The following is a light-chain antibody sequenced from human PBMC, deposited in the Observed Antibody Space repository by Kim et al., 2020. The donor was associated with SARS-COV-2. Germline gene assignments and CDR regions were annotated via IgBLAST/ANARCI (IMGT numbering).Light chain of an antibody. J-gene: IGKJ4*01. CDR3: QQYNNWPST. CDR1: QSVSSN. V-gene: IGKV3-15*01. CDR2: GAS. Sequence: PGERATPSGRASQSVSSNLAWYQQKPGQAPRLLIYGASTRATGIPARFSGSGSGTEFTLTISSLQSEDFAVYYCQQYNNWPSTFGGGTKVDIK.